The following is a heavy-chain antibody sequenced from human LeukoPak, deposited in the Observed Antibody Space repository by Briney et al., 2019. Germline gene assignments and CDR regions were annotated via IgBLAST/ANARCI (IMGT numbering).Heavy chain of an antibody. D-gene: IGHD6-25*01. CDR3: VRGIPSGAIFDY. CDR1: GFTFSDHY. CDR2: TRNKGNSYTT. J-gene: IGHJ4*02. Sequence: GGSLRLSCAASGFTFSDHYMDWVRRAPGKGLEWVGRTRNKGNSYTTQYAASVKGRFTISRDDSKNSLYLQMNSLKTEDTAVYYCVRGIPSGAIFDYWGQGTLVTVSS. V-gene: IGHV3-72*01.